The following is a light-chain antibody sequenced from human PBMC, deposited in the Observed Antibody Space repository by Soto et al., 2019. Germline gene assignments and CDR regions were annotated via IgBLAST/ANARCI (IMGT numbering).Light chain of an antibody. J-gene: IGKJ5*01. CDR1: QSVSSN. Sequence: EIGMTQSAASLSASIGDRATLSCRASQSVSSNLAWYQQKPGQAPRLLIYGASTWATGIPARFSGSGSGTEFTLTINSLQSEDFAVYYCQQYNNWPITFGQGTRLEIK. CDR2: GAS. CDR3: QQYNNWPIT. V-gene: IGKV3-15*01.